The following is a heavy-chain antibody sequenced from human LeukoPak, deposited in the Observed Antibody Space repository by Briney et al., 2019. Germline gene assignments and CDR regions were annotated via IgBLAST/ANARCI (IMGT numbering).Heavy chain of an antibody. V-gene: IGHV4-59*01. D-gene: IGHD5-18*01. J-gene: IGHJ5*02. CDR1: GDSMSRYR. CDR2: ISYSVTP. CDR3: ARQFYTAIVLFWFDP. Sequence: SETLSLTCLVSGDSMSRYRWSWIRQSPGKALEWIGSISYSVTPRYSPSLKSRLLISVDRSENRVSLRLNSATAADTAVYYCARQFYTAIVLFWFDPWGLGTLVTVSS.